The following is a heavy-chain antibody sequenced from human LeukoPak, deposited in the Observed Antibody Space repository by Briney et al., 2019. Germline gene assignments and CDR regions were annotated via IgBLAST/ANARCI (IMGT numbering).Heavy chain of an antibody. J-gene: IGHJ4*02. Sequence: SETLSLTCTVSGGSISSGDYYWSWIRQPPGKGLEWIGYIYYSGSTYYNPSLKSRVTISVDTSKNQFSLQLTSVTAADTAVYYCARDDFWSGYQDYWGQGALVTVSS. D-gene: IGHD3-3*01. CDR2: IYYSGST. CDR3: ARDDFWSGYQDY. V-gene: IGHV4-30-4*08. CDR1: GGSISSGDYY.